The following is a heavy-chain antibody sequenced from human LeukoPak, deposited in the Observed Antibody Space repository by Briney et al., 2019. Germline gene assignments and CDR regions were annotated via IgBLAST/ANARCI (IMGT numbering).Heavy chain of an antibody. D-gene: IGHD6-6*01. Sequence: ASVKVSCKASGYTFPGYYMHWVRQAPGQGLEWMGWINPNSGGTNYAQRFQGRVTMTRDTSIGTAYMELSRLRSDDTAVYYCAREHSSSSGKAFDYWGQGTLVTVSS. V-gene: IGHV1-2*02. J-gene: IGHJ4*02. CDR1: GYTFPGYY. CDR2: INPNSGGT. CDR3: AREHSSSSGKAFDY.